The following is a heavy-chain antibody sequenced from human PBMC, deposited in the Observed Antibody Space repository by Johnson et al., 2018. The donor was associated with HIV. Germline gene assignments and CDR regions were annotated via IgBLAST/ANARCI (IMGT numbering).Heavy chain of an antibody. CDR3: ARGTTGQYHYDAFDI. CDR1: GLILSGYG. Sequence: QVQLVESGGDVVQPGTSLRLSCEASGLILSGYGLHWVRQAPGKGLEWVAVIWPDGSNRYYADSVKGRFTISRDNAKNSLYLQMNSLRAEDTAVYYCARGTTGQYHYDAFDIWGQGTMVTVSS. J-gene: IGHJ3*02. CDR2: IWPDGSNR. V-gene: IGHV3-33*03. D-gene: IGHD1-14*01.